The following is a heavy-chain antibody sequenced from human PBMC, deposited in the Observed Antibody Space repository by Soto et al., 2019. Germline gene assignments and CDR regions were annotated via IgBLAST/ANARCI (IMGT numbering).Heavy chain of an antibody. CDR1: GFSFSSYS. CDR2: ISSESAHI. Sequence: PGGSLRLSCAASGFSFSSYSMNWVRQAPGKGLEWVSSISSESAHILHADSVKGRFTISRDNAKSSLYLQMNSLRPEDTAVYYCARFESAASVSGRSYYWGLGTLVTVSS. CDR3: ARFESAASVSGRSYY. J-gene: IGHJ4*01. V-gene: IGHV3-21*06. D-gene: IGHD6-19*01.